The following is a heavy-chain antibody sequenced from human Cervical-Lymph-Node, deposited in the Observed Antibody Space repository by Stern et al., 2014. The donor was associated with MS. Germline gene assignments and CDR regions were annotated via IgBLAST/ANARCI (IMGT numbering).Heavy chain of an antibody. Sequence: QLQLQESGPGLVEPWETLSLTCTVSGASISSNNYYWAWIRQPPGKGLEXIGSIYHSGDPYYSPSLKSRVTMSVDTSKNQFSMKWSSVTAADAAAYYCARHAADLYSWFDPWGQGTLVTVSS. CDR3: ARHAADLYSWFDP. CDR1: GASISSNNYY. CDR2: IYHSGDP. V-gene: IGHV4-39*01. J-gene: IGHJ5*02. D-gene: IGHD5-12*01.